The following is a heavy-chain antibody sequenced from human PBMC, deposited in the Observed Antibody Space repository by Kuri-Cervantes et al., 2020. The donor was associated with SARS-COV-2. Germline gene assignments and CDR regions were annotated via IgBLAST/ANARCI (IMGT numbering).Heavy chain of an antibody. D-gene: IGHD1-1*01. V-gene: IGHV1-2*02. J-gene: IGHJ3*02. Sequence: ASVKVSCKASGYTFTSYYMHWVRQAPGQGLEWMGWINPNSGGTNYAQKFQGRVTMTRDTSISTAYMELRSLRSDDTAVYYCARYNGANAFDIWGQGTMVTVSS. CDR3: ARYNGANAFDI. CDR1: GYTFTSYY. CDR2: INPNSGGT.